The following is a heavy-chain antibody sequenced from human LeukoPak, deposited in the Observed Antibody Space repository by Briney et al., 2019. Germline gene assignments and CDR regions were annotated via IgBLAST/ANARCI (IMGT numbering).Heavy chain of an antibody. CDR1: GGSIRTSSYY. D-gene: IGHD6-6*01. V-gene: IGHV4-61*02. CDR3: ARELPSPPFYSSSVLGY. Sequence: SETLSLTCTVSGGSIRTSSYYWSWIRQPAGKGLEWIGRIYTSGSTNYNPSLKSRVTMSVDTSKNQFSLKLSSVTAADTAVYYCARELPSPPFYSSSVLGYWGQGTLVTVSS. CDR2: IYTSGST. J-gene: IGHJ4*02.